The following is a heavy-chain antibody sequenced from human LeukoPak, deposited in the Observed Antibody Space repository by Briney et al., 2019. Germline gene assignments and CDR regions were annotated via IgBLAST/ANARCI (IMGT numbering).Heavy chain of an antibody. CDR2: IYYSGST. D-gene: IGHD3/OR15-3a*01. CDR1: GGSISSGGYY. Sequence: SETLSLTCTVSGGSISSGGYYWSWIRQHPGQGLEWIGYIYYSGSTYYNPSLKSRVTISVDTSKNQFSLKLSSVTAADTAVYYCARENVILAYGMDVWGQGTTVTVSS. J-gene: IGHJ6*02. V-gene: IGHV4-31*03. CDR3: ARENVILAYGMDV.